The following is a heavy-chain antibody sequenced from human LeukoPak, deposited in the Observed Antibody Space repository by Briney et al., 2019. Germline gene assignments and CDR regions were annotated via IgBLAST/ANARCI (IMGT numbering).Heavy chain of an antibody. CDR1: GFTFRHND. J-gene: IGHJ4*02. D-gene: IGHD4-17*01. V-gene: IGHV3-23*01. Sequence: PGGSLRLSCVASGFTFRHNDMSWVRHAPGKGLELGSSINTRGGSTYYADSLQGRFTISRDNSKNTLYLQMNSLRSEDTAVYYCARDRLHYVEYEKTFDYWGQGTLVSVSS. CDR2: INTRGGST. CDR3: ARDRLHYVEYEKTFDY.